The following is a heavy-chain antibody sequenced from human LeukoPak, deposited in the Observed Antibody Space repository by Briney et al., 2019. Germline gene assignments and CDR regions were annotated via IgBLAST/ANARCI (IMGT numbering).Heavy chain of an antibody. D-gene: IGHD2-2*01. CDR1: GYTFTDYY. V-gene: IGHV1-2*02. Sequence: GASVTVSFTGSGYTFTDYYIHWVRQAPGQGLARGGWINADNGGTNFAQKFHGRVTLTSDTSISTAYMELSSLTSDYTAVYYCARGRTSDGCNAYDSWGQGTLVTVSS. CDR2: INADNGGT. CDR3: ARGRTSDGCNAYDS. J-gene: IGHJ4*02.